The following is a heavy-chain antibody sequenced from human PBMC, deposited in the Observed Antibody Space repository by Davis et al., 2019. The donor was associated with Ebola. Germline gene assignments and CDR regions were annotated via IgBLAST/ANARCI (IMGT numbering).Heavy chain of an antibody. CDR2: INHSGRT. V-gene: IGHV4-34*01. J-gene: IGHJ4*02. CDR3: ARGQYKRDY. Sequence: GSLRLSCAVYGGSFSGYYWNWIRQPPGKGLEWIGEINHSGRTNYNPSLKSRVTISVDTSKNQFSLTLTSVTAADTAVYYCARGQYKRDYWGQGTLVTVSS. D-gene: IGHD1-1*01. CDR1: GGSFSGYY.